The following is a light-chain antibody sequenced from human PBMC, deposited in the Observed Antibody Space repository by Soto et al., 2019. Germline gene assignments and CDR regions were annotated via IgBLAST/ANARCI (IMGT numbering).Light chain of an antibody. V-gene: IGKV1-5*01. Sequence: DIQMTQSPSTLSASVGDRVTITCRARQSISTWLAWYHQKPGKAPKLLISSTSSLESGVPSRFSGSGSGTEFSLAISSLQPDDFATYYCQQYNYYPYTFGEGTKLEIK. CDR3: QQYNYYPYT. CDR1: QSISTW. CDR2: STS. J-gene: IGKJ2*01.